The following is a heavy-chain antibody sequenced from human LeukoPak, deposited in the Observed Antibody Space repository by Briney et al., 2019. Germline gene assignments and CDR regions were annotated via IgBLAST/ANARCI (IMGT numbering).Heavy chain of an antibody. CDR1: GGSLSSSSYY. CDR3: ARVAAVAGIAEYFQH. CDR2: IYETGST. J-gene: IGHJ1*01. V-gene: IGHV4-39*07. Sequence: SETLSLTCSVSGGSLSSSSYYWGWIRQPPGRGLEWIGNIYETGSTNYNPSLKSRVTISVDTSKNQFSLKLSSVTAADTAVYYCARVAAVAGIAEYFQHWGQGTLVTVSS. D-gene: IGHD6-19*01.